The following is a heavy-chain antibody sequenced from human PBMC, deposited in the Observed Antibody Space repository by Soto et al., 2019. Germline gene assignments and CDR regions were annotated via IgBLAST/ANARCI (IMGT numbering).Heavy chain of an antibody. D-gene: IGHD3-16*01. J-gene: IGHJ6*02. V-gene: IGHV4-59*01. CDR1: GGSISSYY. CDR3: ARVGEGDYYYYGMDV. Sequence: PSETLSLTCTVSGGSISSYYWSWIRQPPGKGPEWIGYIYYSGSTNYNPSLKSRVTISVDTSKSQFSLKLSSVTAADTAVYYCARVGEGDYYYYGMDVWGQGTTVTVS. CDR2: IYYSGST.